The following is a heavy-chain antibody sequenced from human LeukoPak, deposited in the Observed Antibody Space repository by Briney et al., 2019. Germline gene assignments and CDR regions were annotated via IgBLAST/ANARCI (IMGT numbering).Heavy chain of an antibody. CDR3: AKSKGLYNYYAMDV. Sequence: PGGSLRLSCAASGFTFTNYAMTWVRQPPGKGLECVSSISGSGGTTYYADSVKGRFTISRDTFNRTLYLQMNSLRVDDTAVYYCAKSKGLYNYYAMDVWGQGTTVIVSS. D-gene: IGHD3/OR15-3a*01. V-gene: IGHV3-23*01. CDR2: ISGSGGTT. J-gene: IGHJ6*02. CDR1: GFTFTNYA.